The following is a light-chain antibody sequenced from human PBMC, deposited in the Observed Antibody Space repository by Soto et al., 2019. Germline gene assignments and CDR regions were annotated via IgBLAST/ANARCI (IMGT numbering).Light chain of an antibody. CDR2: DVT. Sequence: QSALTQPASVSGSPGQSITISCSGTSSDVGGYDYVPWYQQHPGKAPKLMIYDVTNRPSGVSNRFSGSKSGNTASLTISGLQPEDEADYYCSSYTSSSTLVFGGGTKLTVL. J-gene: IGLJ2*01. CDR1: SSDVGGYDY. V-gene: IGLV2-14*01. CDR3: SSYTSSSTLV.